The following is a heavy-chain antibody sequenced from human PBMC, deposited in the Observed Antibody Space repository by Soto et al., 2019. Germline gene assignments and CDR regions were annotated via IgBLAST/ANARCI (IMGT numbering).Heavy chain of an antibody. CDR2: IYYRGST. CDR1: GGSISSGDYY. Sequence: QVQLQESGPGLVKPSQTLSLTCTVSGGSISSGDYYWSWIRQHPGKGLEWIGYIYYRGSTYYNPSLKSRVSISVDTSKNQFSLKLSSVTAADTAVYYCARGLIYDILPGPLHWFDPWGQGTLVTVSS. V-gene: IGHV4-31*03. J-gene: IGHJ5*02. CDR3: ARGLIYDILPGPLHWFDP. D-gene: IGHD3-9*01.